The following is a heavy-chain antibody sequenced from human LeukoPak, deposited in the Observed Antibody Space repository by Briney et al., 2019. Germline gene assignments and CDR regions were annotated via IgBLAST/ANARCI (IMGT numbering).Heavy chain of an antibody. Sequence: GGSLRLSCAASGFTFSSYAMHWVRQAPGKGLEWVAVISYDGSNKYYADSVKGRFTISRDNSKNTLYLQMNSLRAGDTAVYYCARDLPWFDPWGQGTLVTVSS. CDR2: ISYDGSNK. J-gene: IGHJ5*02. V-gene: IGHV3-30*04. CDR1: GFTFSSYA. CDR3: ARDLPWFDP.